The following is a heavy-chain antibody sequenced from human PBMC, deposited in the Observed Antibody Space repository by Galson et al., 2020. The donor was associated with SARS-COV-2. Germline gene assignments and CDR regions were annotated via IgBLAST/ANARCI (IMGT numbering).Heavy chain of an antibody. CDR1: GFTFDDYA. D-gene: IGHD3-22*01. Sequence: GGSLRLSCAASGFTFDDYAMHWVRQAPGKGLEWVSGISWHSGSIGYADSVKGRFTISRDNAKNSLYLQMNSLRAEDTALYYCAKDIAYYDSSGYSYWGQGTLVTVSS. J-gene: IGHJ4*02. CDR3: AKDIAYYDSSGYSY. V-gene: IGHV3-9*01. CDR2: ISWHSGSI.